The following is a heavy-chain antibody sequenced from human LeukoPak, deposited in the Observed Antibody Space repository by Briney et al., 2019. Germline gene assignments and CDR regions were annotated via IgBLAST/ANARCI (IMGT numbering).Heavy chain of an antibody. CDR2: ISAYNGNT. V-gene: IGHV1-18*01. D-gene: IGHD2-15*01. J-gene: IGHJ4*02. Sequence: ASVKVSCKASGYTFTSYGISWVRQAPGQGLEWMGWISAYNGNTNYAQKLQGRVTMTTDTSTSTAHMELRSLRSDDTAVYYCARDCSGGSCYSEVRFDYWGQGTLVTVSS. CDR3: ARDCSGGSCYSEVRFDY. CDR1: GYTFTSYG.